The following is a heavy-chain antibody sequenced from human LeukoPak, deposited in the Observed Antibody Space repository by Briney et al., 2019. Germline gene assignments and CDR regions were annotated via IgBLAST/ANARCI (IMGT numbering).Heavy chain of an antibody. Sequence: GGSLRLSCAASGFTFSSYAMSWVRQAPGKGLEWVSGLSGSDGSTYYADSVKGRFTISRDNAKNSLYLQMNSLRAEDTAVYYCARVAPYSSSWYGGSNYYYMDVWGKGTTVTVSS. CDR1: GFTFSSYA. J-gene: IGHJ6*03. CDR2: LSGSDGST. D-gene: IGHD6-13*01. CDR3: ARVAPYSSSWYGGSNYYYMDV. V-gene: IGHV3-23*01.